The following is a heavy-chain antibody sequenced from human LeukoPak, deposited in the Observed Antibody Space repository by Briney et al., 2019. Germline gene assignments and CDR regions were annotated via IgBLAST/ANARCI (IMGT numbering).Heavy chain of an antibody. J-gene: IGHJ4*02. V-gene: IGHV4-34*01. CDR1: GGSFGGYY. D-gene: IGHD6-13*01. CDR2: INHSGST. CDR3: ARDLGSSWFEPLDY. Sequence: PSETLSLTCAVYGGSFGGYYWSWIRQPPGKGLEWIGEINHSGSTKYNPSLKSRVTISVDKSKNQFSLKLTSATAADTAVYYCARDLGSSWFEPLDYWGQGILVIVSS.